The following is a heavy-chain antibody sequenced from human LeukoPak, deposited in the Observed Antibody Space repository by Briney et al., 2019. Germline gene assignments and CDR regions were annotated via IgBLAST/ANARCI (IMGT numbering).Heavy chain of an antibody. CDR2: ISSSSSYI. CDR3: ARRYCSGGSCYGHVAFDI. D-gene: IGHD2-15*01. V-gene: IGHV3-21*01. Sequence: GGSLRLSCAASGFTFSSYSMNWVRQAPGKGLEWVSSISSSSSYIYYADSVKGRFTISRDNAKNSLYLQMNSLRAEDTAVYYRARRYCSGGSCYGHVAFDIWGQGTMVTVSS. CDR1: GFTFSSYS. J-gene: IGHJ3*02.